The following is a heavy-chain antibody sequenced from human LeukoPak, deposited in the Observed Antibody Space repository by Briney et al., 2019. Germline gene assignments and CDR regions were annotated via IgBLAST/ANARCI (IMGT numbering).Heavy chain of an antibody. D-gene: IGHD3-10*01. Sequence: GGSLRLSCAASGFTFSSYAMHRVRQAPGKGLEWVAVISYDGSNKFYADSVKGRFTLSRDNSKNTLYLQMNSLRIEDTAVYYCGRGSVGFGELNYWGQGTLVTVSS. CDR1: GFTFSSYA. CDR3: GRGSVGFGELNY. CDR2: ISYDGSNK. J-gene: IGHJ4*02. V-gene: IGHV3-30-3*01.